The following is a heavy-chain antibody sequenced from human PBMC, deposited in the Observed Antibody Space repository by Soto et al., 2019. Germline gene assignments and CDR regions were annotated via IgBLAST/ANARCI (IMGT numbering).Heavy chain of an antibody. D-gene: IGHD2-21*02. CDR2: IYWDDDK. Sequence: QITLKESGPTLVKPTQTLTLTCTFSGFSLSTSGVGVGWIRQPPGKALEWLALIYWDDDKRYSPSLRSSLTINNDTSKNQVVLTMTNMDPVDTATYYCIQSRCGGDCLQSYASHYYYGMDVWGQGTTVTVSS. CDR1: GFSLSTSGVG. V-gene: IGHV2-5*02. CDR3: IQSRCGGDCLQSYASHYYYGMDV. J-gene: IGHJ6*02.